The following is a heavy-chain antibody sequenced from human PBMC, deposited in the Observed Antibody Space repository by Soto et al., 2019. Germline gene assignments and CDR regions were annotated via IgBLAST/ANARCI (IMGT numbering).Heavy chain of an antibody. J-gene: IGHJ3*02. CDR3: AHRGEVVVTAISDYDAFDI. CDR2: IYWDDDK. V-gene: IGHV2-5*02. Sequence: SGPTLVNPTQTLTLTCTFSGFSLSTSGVGVGWIRQPPGKALEWLALIYWDDDKRYSPSLKSRLTITKDTSKNQVVLTMTNMDPVDTATYYCAHRGEVVVTAISDYDAFDIWGQGTMVTVSS. D-gene: IGHD2-21*02. CDR1: GFSLSTSGVG.